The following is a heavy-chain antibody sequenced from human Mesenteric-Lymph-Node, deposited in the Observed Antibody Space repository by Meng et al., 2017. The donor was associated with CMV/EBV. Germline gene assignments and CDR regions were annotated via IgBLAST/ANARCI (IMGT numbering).Heavy chain of an antibody. V-gene: IGHV7-4-1*02. J-gene: IGHJ2*01. CDR2: INTNTGNP. CDR1: YTFTSYA. D-gene: IGHD3-9*01. CDR3: ARGIRYFDWLQYWCFDL. Sequence: YTFTSYAMNWVRQAPGQGLEWMGWINTNTGNPTYAQGFTGRFVFSLDTSVSTAYLQISSLKAEDTAVYYCARGIRYFDWLQYWCFDLWGRGTLVTVSS.